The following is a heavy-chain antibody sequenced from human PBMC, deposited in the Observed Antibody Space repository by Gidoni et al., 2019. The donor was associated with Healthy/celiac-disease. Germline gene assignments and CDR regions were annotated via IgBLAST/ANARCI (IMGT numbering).Heavy chain of an antibody. Sequence: QLQLQESGSGLVKPSQTLSLTCAVSGGSISSGGYSCSWIRQPPGKGLEWSGYIYHIGSTYYNPSLKSRVTISVDRSKNQFSLKLSSVTAADTAVYYCARDLTYYYDSSGYYYGNGMDVWGQGTTVTVSS. CDR2: IYHIGST. J-gene: IGHJ6*02. CDR1: GGSISSGGYS. CDR3: ARDLTYYYDSSGYYYGNGMDV. V-gene: IGHV4-30-2*01. D-gene: IGHD3-22*01.